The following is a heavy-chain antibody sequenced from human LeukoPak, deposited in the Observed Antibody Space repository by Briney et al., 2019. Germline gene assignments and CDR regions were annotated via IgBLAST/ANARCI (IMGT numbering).Heavy chain of an antibody. Sequence: GGSLRLSCAASGFTFSSYAMHWVRQAPGKGLEWVAVISYDGSNKYYADSVKGRFTISRDNSKNTLYLQMNSLRAEDTAVYYCARDHRGVRDYFDYWGQGTLVTVSS. D-gene: IGHD3-10*01. J-gene: IGHJ4*02. CDR2: ISYDGSNK. CDR1: GFTFSSYA. V-gene: IGHV3-30-3*01. CDR3: ARDHRGVRDYFDY.